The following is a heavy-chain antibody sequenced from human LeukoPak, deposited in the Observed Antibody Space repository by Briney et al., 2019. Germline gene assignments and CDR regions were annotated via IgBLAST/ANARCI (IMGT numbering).Heavy chain of an antibody. V-gene: IGHV3-23*01. CDR3: AKGINWFDP. Sequence: GGSLRLSCAASGFTFGSNAMSWVRQAPGKGLEWVSSITRSGGGTYYAASVKGRFIVSRDNSKNTLYLQMNSLRAEDTAVYYCAKGINWFDPWGQGTLVTVSS. CDR2: ITRSGGGT. CDR1: GFTFGSNA. D-gene: IGHD2/OR15-2a*01. J-gene: IGHJ5*02.